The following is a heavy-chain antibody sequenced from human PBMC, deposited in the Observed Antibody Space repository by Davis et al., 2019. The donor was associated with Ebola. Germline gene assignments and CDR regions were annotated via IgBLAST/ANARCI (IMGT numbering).Heavy chain of an antibody. J-gene: IGHJ4*02. CDR2: IYYSGST. D-gene: IGHD2-15*01. CDR3: ARERKYCSGGSCYSGRFDY. CDR1: GGSISSGGYY. V-gene: IGHV4-31*03. Sequence: SETLSLTCTVSGGSISSGGYYWSWIRQHPGKGLEWIGYIYYSGSTYYNPSLKSRVTISVDTSKNQFSLKLSSVTAADTAVYYCARERKYCSGGSCYSGRFDYWGQGTLVTVSS.